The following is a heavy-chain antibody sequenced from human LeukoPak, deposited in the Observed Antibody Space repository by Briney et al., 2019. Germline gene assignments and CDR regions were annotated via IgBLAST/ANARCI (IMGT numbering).Heavy chain of an antibody. J-gene: IGHJ3*02. CDR3: ARESMYSSVGSYGFDT. Sequence: PSETLSLTCTVSGGSTSSYYWNWIRQPPGKELEWIGNIYYSGSTNYNPYLKSRVTISIDTSKNQFSLKVNSAIAADTAVYYCARESMYSSVGSYGFDTWGQGTMVTVSS. CDR2: IYYSGST. CDR1: GGSTSSYY. V-gene: IGHV4-59*01. D-gene: IGHD3-10*01.